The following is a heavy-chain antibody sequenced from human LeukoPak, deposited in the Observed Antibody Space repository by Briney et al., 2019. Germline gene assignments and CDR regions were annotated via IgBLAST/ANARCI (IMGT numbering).Heavy chain of an antibody. CDR3: ASTGPHTSPHYYYYYYMDV. D-gene: IGHD3-10*01. CDR1: GGSFSGYY. J-gene: IGHJ6*03. V-gene: IGHV4-34*01. CDR2: INHSGST. Sequence: PSETLSLTCAVYGGSFSGYYWSWIRQPPGKGLEWIGEINHSGSTNYNPSLKSRVTISVDTSKNQFYLKLSSVTAADTAVYYCASTGPHTSPHYYYYYYMDVWGKGTTVTVSS.